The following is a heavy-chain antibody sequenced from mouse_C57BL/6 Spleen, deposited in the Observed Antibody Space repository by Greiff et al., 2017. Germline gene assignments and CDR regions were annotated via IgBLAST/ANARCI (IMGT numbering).Heavy chain of an antibody. D-gene: IGHD2-2*01. J-gene: IGHJ2*01. CDR2: ISGGGGNT. Sequence: EVQVVDSGGGLVKPGGSLKLSCAASGFTFSSYTMSWVRQTPEKRLEWVATISGGGGNTYYPDSVKGRFTISRDNAKNTLYLQMSSLRSEDTALYYCARQGYLLFDYWGQGTTLTVSS. CDR3: ARQGYLLFDY. CDR1: GFTFSSYT. V-gene: IGHV5-9*01.